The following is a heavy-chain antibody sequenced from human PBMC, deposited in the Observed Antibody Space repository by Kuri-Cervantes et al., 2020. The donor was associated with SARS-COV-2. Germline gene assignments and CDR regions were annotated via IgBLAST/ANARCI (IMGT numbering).Heavy chain of an antibody. D-gene: IGHD3-22*01. CDR2: IKQDGSEK. J-gene: IGHJ6*03. CDR3: AKVRYYYDRSGSQRFMDV. Sequence: GGSLRLSCAASGFTFSSYWMSWVRQAPGKGLEWVANIKQDGSEKYYVDSVKGRLTISRDNAKNSLYLQMNSRRAEDTAVYYGAKVRYYYDRSGSQRFMDVWGKGTTVTVSS. V-gene: IGHV3-7*03. CDR1: GFTFSSYW.